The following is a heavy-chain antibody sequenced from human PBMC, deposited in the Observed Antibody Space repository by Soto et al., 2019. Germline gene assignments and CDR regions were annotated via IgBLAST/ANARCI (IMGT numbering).Heavy chain of an antibody. CDR1: GFTFSSYA. Sequence: GGSLRLSCAASGFTFSSYAMSWVRQAPGRGLEWVSAISGSGGSTDYADSVKGRFTISRDNSKNTLYLQMNSLRAEDTAVYYCAKGTYYDFWSGIIIFDYWGQGTLVTVSS. J-gene: IGHJ4*02. CDR3: AKGTYYDFWSGIIIFDY. D-gene: IGHD3-3*01. V-gene: IGHV3-23*01. CDR2: ISGSGGST.